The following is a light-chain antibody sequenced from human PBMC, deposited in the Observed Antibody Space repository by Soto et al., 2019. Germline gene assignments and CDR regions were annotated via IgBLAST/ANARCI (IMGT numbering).Light chain of an antibody. CDR1: RNDIGAYEF. V-gene: IGLV2-8*01. CDR2: EVV. Sequence: QSFLTQPPSASGSPGQSVTISCTGTRNDIGAYEFVSWYQHHPGKAPKLIIYEVVQRPSGVPDRSSGSKSGNTASLTVSGLQAADEADYYCKSYAGSNTYVFGTGTKATVL. J-gene: IGLJ1*01. CDR3: KSYAGSNTYV.